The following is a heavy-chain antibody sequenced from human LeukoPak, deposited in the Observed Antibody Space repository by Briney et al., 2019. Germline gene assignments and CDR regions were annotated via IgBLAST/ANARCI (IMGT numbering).Heavy chain of an antibody. CDR1: GFTFSSYA. CDR2: ISGSGGST. J-gene: IGHJ6*02. CDR3: AKVIDSSSAAYYYYYYGMDV. Sequence: PGGSLRLSCAASGFTFSSYAMSWVRQAPGKGLEWVSAISGSGGSTYYADSVKGRFTISRDNSKNTLYLQMNSLRAEDTAVYYCAKVIDSSSAAYYYYYYGMDVWGRGTTVTVSS. D-gene: IGHD6-6*01. V-gene: IGHV3-23*01.